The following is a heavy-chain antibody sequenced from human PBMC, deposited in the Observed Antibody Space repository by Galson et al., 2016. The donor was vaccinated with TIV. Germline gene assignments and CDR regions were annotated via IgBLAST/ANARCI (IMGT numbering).Heavy chain of an antibody. J-gene: IGHJ4*02. V-gene: IGHV3-53*05. D-gene: IGHD3-16*01. CDR3: ARDSGLGLGTC. CDR1: GFNVRYNY. CDR2: IFSDGTS. Sequence: SLRLSCAVSGFNVRYNYMSWVRQAPGKGLEWVSLIFSDGTSYYADSVKGRFTISRDNSKNTLYLQMNSLRVEDMAMYYCARDSGLGLGTCWGQGTLVIVSS.